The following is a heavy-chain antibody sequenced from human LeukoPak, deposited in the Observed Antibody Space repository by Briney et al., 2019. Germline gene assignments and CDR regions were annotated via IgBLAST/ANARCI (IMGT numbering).Heavy chain of an antibody. D-gene: IGHD6-13*01. V-gene: IGHV1-8*01. CDR2: MNPNSGNT. CDR1: GYTFTSYD. J-gene: IGHJ1*01. Sequence: ASVKVSCKASGYTFTSYDINWVRQATGQGLESMGWMNPNSGNTGYAQKFQGRVTMTTNTSISTAYMELSSLRSEDTAVYYCARRRIAAAGRYFQHWGQGTLVTVSP. CDR3: ARRRIAAAGRYFQH.